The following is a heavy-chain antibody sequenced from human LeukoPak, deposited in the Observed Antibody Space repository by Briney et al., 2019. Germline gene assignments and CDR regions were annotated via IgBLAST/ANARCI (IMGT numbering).Heavy chain of an antibody. D-gene: IGHD2-2*01. CDR3: ASRRCSGNSYYFGSYQYMDV. CDR1: GSTFSSYW. V-gene: IGHV3-7*01. Sequence: GGSLRLSCAASGSTFSSYWMTWVRQAPGKGLEWVANIKQDGSEKYYVDSVKGRFTISRDNAKNSLYLHMNSLRAEDTAVYYCASRRCSGNSYYFGSYQYMDVWGQGTTVTVSS. CDR2: IKQDGSEK. J-gene: IGHJ6*03.